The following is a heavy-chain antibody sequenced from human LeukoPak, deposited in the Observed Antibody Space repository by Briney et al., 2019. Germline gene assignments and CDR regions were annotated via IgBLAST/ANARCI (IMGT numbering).Heavy chain of an antibody. D-gene: IGHD3-16*02. J-gene: IGHJ3*02. CDR3: TREGVYSPDPSSYHRLPFDI. Sequence: SVKVSCKASGGTFSSYAISWVRQAPGQGLEWMGRIIPILGIANYAQKFQGRVTITADKSTNTAHLELSNLRSEDTAVYYCTREGVYSPDPSSYHRLPFDIWGKGTVVIVSS. CDR1: GGTFSSYA. CDR2: IIPILGIA. V-gene: IGHV1-69*04.